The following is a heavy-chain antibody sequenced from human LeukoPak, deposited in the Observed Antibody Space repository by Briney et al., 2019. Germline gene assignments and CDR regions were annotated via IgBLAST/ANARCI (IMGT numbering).Heavy chain of an antibody. CDR2: ISGSGGST. V-gene: IGHV3-23*01. Sequence: GGSLRLSCAASGFTFSSYAMSWVRQAPGKGLEWVSAISGSGGSTYYADSVKGRFTISRDNSKNTLYLQMNSLRAEDTAVYYCAKGDTGCDSIGRFDYWGQGTLVTVYS. CDR1: GFTFSSYA. CDR3: AKGDTGCDSIGRFDY. D-gene: IGHD5-18*01. J-gene: IGHJ4*02.